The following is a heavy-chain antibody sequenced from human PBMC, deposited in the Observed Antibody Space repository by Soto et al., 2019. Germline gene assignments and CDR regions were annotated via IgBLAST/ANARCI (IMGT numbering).Heavy chain of an antibody. V-gene: IGHV1-69*01. D-gene: IGHD2-21*02. CDR1: GGTFSSYA. CDR3: ARAYCGGYCPIGYYYGMDV. Sequence: QVQLVQSGAEVKKPGSSVKVSCKASGGTFSSYAISWVRQAPGQGLEWMGGIIPIFGTANYAQKFQGRVTITAEESTSTAYMELSSLKCEDTAVYYCARAYCGGYCPIGYYYGMDVWGQGTTVTVSS. J-gene: IGHJ6*02. CDR2: IIPIFGTA.